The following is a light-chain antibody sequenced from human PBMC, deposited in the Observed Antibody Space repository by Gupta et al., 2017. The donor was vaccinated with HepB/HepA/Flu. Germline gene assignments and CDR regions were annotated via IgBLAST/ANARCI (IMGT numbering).Light chain of an antibody. V-gene: IGLV1-47*01. CDR1: SSNIGTSF. J-gene: IGLJ2*01. CDR2: RNS. Sequence: SVLTQPPSASGTPGQRVTISCSGSSSNIGTSFVYWYQQFSGTAPKLLIYRNSGRPSGVPGRFSGSKSGTSASLAISGLRAEDEADYYCAAWDGTLSGVVFGGGTKLTVL. CDR3: AAWDGTLSGVV.